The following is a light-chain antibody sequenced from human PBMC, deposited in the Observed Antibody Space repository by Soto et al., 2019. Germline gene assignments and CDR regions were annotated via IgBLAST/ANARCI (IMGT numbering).Light chain of an antibody. Sequence: QSVLTQPPSVSAAPGQTVTISCSGSSSNIGNNYVSWYQHLPGAAPKHLIYETNRRPAGIPDRLSGSKSGTSATLAITGLXXXXEADYYCETWDTSLSAGRVFGPGTKVTVL. V-gene: IGLV1-51*02. CDR2: ETN. J-gene: IGLJ1*01. CDR3: ETWDTSLSAGRV. CDR1: SSNIGNNY.